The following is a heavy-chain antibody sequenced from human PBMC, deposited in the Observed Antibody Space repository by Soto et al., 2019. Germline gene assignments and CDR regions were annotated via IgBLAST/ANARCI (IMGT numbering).Heavy chain of an antibody. Sequence: PGESLKISCKGSGYSFTSYWIGWVRQMHGKGLEWMGIIYPGDSDTRYSPSFQGQVTISADKSISTAYLQWSSLKASDTAMYYCARQGAVAGTPYYYYYGMDVWGQGTTVTVSS. D-gene: IGHD6-19*01. V-gene: IGHV5-51*01. CDR3: ARQGAVAGTPYYYYYGMDV. CDR1: GYSFTSYW. J-gene: IGHJ6*02. CDR2: IYPGDSDT.